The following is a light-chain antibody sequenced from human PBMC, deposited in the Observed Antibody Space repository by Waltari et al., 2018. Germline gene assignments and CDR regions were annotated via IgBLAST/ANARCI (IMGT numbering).Light chain of an antibody. CDR3: QQYNVFST. J-gene: IGKJ1*01. V-gene: IGKV1-5*03. CDR2: KAS. CDR1: HLITNW. Sequence: DIQMTQPPSPLSASVGERVTTLCRASHLITNWLAWYQQNPGKAPRLLIYKASSLESGVPSRFSGSGSGTEFTLTISGLQPDDFATYYCQQYNVFSTFGQGTKVELK.